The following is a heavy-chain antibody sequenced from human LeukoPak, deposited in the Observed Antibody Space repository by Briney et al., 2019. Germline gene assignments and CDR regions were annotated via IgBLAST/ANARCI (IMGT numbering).Heavy chain of an antibody. CDR2: VKQDGSEK. CDR3: ASRVPSSVH. J-gene: IGHJ4*02. Sequence: GGSLTLSCAASGFTTIGYLMNWVRQAPGRGLEWVANVKQDGSEKYYVESVKGRFTISRDNAKNSVYLQMNSLRGEDTAVYYCASRVPSSVHWGQGTLVTVSA. D-gene: IGHD6-6*01. V-gene: IGHV3-7*01. CDR1: GFTTIGYL.